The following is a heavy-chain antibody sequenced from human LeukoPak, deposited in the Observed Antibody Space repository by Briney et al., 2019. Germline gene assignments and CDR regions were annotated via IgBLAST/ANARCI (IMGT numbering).Heavy chain of an antibody. D-gene: IGHD4-23*01. V-gene: IGHV5-51*01. CDR3: ARGRWSVATKWFDP. CDR1: GYTFTDYW. J-gene: IGHJ5*02. CDR2: IYPGESET. Sequence: GESLKISCKASGYTFTDYWVARVRQMPGKGLEWMGLIYPGESETRYNPSFQGHVTMSVDNSINTAYLQWSSLQASDAAIYYCARGRWSVATKWFDPWGQGTLVTVSA.